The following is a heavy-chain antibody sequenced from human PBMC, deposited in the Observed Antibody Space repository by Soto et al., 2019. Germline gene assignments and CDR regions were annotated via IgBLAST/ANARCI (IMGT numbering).Heavy chain of an antibody. V-gene: IGHV3-73*01. CDR3: TRNYYDSSDYYFDF. CDR2: IRSKANSYAT. Sequence: GSLRLSCAASGFTFSGSAIHWVRQASGKGLEWVGRIRSKANSYATAYAASLKGRFTISRDDSKNTAYLQMNSLKTEDTAVYYCTRNYYDSSDYYFDFWGQGTLVTVSS. D-gene: IGHD3-22*01. J-gene: IGHJ4*02. CDR1: GFTFSGSA.